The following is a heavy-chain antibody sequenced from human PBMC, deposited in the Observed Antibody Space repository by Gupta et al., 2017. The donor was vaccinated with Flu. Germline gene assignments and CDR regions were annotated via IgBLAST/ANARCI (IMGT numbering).Heavy chain of an antibody. V-gene: IGHV3-64*01. CDR3: ARARITMFGAVDT. J-gene: IGHJ5*02. CDR2: ISDNGRTI. CDR1: GFTFGNSG. Sequence: EVQLVESGGGLVQPGGSLRLSCVSSGFTFGNSGMHWVRQVPGKEPQFVAVISDNGRTIYYSNSVKGRFTISRDNSKNTLYLQMGSLRPEDTAVYYCARARITMFGAVDTWGQGTLVTVTS. D-gene: IGHD3-3*01.